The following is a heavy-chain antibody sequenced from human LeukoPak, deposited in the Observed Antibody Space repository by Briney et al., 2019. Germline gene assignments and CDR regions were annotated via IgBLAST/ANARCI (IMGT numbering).Heavy chain of an antibody. V-gene: IGHV3-23*01. CDR1: GFTFSSYA. J-gene: IGHJ4*02. CDR2: ISGSGGST. D-gene: IGHD3-10*01. CDR3: ASPLNYYGSEG. Sequence: GASLRLSCAASGFTFSSYAMSWVRQAPGKGLEWVSAISGSGGSTYYADSVKGRFTISRDNAKNSLYLQMNSLRAEDTAVYYCASPLNYYGSEGWGQGTLVTVSS.